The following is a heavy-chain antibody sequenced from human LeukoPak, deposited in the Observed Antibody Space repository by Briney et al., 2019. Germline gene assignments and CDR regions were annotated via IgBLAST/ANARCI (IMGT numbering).Heavy chain of an antibody. V-gene: IGHV3-30*02. CDR2: IRYDGSNK. Sequence: PGGSLRLSCAASGFTFSNYDMNWVRQAPGKGLEWVAFIRYDGSNKYYADSVKGRFTISRDNSKNTLYLQMNSLRAEDTAVYYCAKDIVIRSDYYDSSGPDYWGQGTLVTVSS. J-gene: IGHJ4*02. CDR1: GFTFSNYD. CDR3: AKDIVIRSDYYDSSGPDY. D-gene: IGHD3-22*01.